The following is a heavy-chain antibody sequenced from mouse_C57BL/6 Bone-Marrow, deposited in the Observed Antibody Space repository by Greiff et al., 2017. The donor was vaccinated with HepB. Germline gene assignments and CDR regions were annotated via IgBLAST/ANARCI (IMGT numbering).Heavy chain of an antibody. Sequence: EVQLQESGPVLVKPGASVKMSCKASGYTFTDYYMNWVKQSHGKSLEWIGVINPYNGGTSYNQKFKGKATLTVDKSSSTAYMELNSLTSEDSAVYYCARRDSSGHYAMDYWGQGTSVTVSS. CDR2: INPYNGGT. CDR1: GYTFTDYY. J-gene: IGHJ4*01. V-gene: IGHV1-19*01. CDR3: ARRDSSGHYAMDY. D-gene: IGHD3-2*02.